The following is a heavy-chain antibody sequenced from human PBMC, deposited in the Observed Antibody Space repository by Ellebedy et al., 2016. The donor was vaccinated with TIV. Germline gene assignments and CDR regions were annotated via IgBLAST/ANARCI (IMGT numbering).Heavy chain of an antibody. CDR2: ISGSGGRT. CDR1: GFTFSSFA. J-gene: IGHJ4*02. V-gene: IGHV3-23*01. D-gene: IGHD6-19*01. Sequence: GGSLRLSXEASGFTFSSFAMSWVRQAPGKGLEWVQAISGSGGRTYYAGSVKGRFTISRDNSKNTVYLQMNSLRVEDTAVYYCAKVVADDSGWYDYWGQGSLVTVSS. CDR3: AKVVADDSGWYDY.